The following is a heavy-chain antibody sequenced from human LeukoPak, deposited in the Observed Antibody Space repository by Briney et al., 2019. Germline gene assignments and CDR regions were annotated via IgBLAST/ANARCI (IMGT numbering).Heavy chain of an antibody. D-gene: IGHD1-26*01. CDR3: ARDSGNYLDAFDI. V-gene: IGHV3-7*01. Sequence: GGSLRLSCAASGFTFTNYWMSWVRQAPGKGLELVANIKQDRSEKYYVDSVKGRFTISRDNAKNSLYLQMNSLRVEDTAVYYCARDSGNYLDAFDIWGQGTMVTVSS. CDR2: IKQDRSEK. CDR1: GFTFTNYW. J-gene: IGHJ3*02.